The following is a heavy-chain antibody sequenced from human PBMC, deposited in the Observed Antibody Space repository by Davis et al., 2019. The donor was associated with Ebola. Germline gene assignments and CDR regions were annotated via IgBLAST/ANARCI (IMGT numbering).Heavy chain of an antibody. Sequence: GESLKISCAASGFTFSSYGMHWVRQAPGKGLEWVAVISYDGSNKYYADSVKGRFTISRDNSENTLYLQMNSLRAEDTAVYYCARDVRYSYGPDIWGQGTLVTVSS. J-gene: IGHJ4*02. V-gene: IGHV3-30*19. CDR1: GFTFSSYG. CDR3: ARDVRYSYGPDI. D-gene: IGHD5-18*01. CDR2: ISYDGSNK.